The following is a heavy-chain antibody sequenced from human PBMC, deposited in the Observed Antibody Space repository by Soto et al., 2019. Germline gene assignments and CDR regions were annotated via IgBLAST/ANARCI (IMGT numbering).Heavy chain of an antibody. Sequence: QVQLQESGPGLVKPSETLFLTCTISGGPINAHFWSWIRQPAGKGLEFIGHIYISGTTTYNPSLKSRVTLSIDPPKSQLSLQLSSVTAADTAVYYCARINGGSPDFWGPGTLVTVSS. J-gene: IGHJ4*02. CDR2: IYISGTT. D-gene: IGHD2-15*01. CDR3: ARINGGSPDF. CDR1: GGPINAHF. V-gene: IGHV4-4*07.